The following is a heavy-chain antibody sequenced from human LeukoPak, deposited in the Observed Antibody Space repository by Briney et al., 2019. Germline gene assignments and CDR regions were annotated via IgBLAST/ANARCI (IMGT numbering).Heavy chain of an antibody. CDR3: ARDYGDYGEYFDY. V-gene: IGHV3-48*02. CDR2: ISSSSNT. Sequence: GGSLRLSCAASGFTFSSYSMNWVRQAPGKGLEWVSYISSSSNTYYADSGKGRFTISRDNAKNSVFLQMNILRDEDTAVYYCARDYGDYGEYFDYWGQGTLVTVSS. CDR1: GFTFSSYS. J-gene: IGHJ4*02. D-gene: IGHD4-17*01.